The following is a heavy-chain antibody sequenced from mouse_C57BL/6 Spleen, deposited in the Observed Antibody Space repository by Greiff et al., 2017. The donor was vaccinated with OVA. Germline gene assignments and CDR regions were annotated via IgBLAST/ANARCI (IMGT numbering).Heavy chain of an antibody. CDR1: GYTFTSYW. V-gene: IGHV1-69*01. CDR3: ARWGLAGDY. CDR2: IDPSDSYT. J-gene: IGHJ2*01. Sequence: QVQLQQPGAELVMPGASVKLSCKASGYTFTSYWMHWVKQRPGQGLEWIGEIDPSDSYTNYNQKFKGKSTLTVDKSSSTAYMQLSSLTSEDSAVYFCARWGLAGDYWGQGTTLTVSS.